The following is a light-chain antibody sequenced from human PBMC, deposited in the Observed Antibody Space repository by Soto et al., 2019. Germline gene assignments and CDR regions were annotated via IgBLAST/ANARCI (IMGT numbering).Light chain of an antibody. V-gene: IGLV2-14*01. CDR2: EVS. CDR3: SSFTSSSTPV. J-gene: IGLJ2*01. Sequence: QSALTQPASVSGYPGQSITISCTGTSSDVGGYKYVSWYQKHPGKAPKLMIYEVSYRPSGVSNRFSGSQSGNTASLTISGLQAEDEAEYFCSSFTSSSTPVFGGGTK. CDR1: SSDVGGYKY.